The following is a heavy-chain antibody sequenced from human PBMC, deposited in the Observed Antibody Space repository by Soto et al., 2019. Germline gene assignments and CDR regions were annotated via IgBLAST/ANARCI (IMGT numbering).Heavy chain of an antibody. V-gene: IGHV1-8*01. Sequence: ASVKVSCKTSGYTFISYDINWVRQASGQGLEWMGWVNPNSGNTGYAQKFQGRVTMTRNTSISTASMELSGLNSEDTAVYYCARALPRHVHMDVWGQGTTVTVSS. D-gene: IGHD3-10*02. CDR1: GYTFISYD. CDR3: ARALPRHVHMDV. CDR2: VNPNSGNT. J-gene: IGHJ6*02.